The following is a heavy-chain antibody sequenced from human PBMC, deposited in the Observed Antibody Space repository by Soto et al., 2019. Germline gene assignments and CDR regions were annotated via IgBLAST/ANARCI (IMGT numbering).Heavy chain of an antibody. Sequence: GGSLRLSWAAPGFTFRSYAMPWVRQAPGKGLEWVAVISYDGSNKYYADSVKGRFTISRDNSKNTLYLQMNSLRAEDTAVYYCAREDMWELLGLPDYWGQGTLVTVSS. CDR1: GFTFRSYA. D-gene: IGHD1-26*01. V-gene: IGHV3-30-3*01. CDR2: ISYDGSNK. CDR3: AREDMWELLGLPDY. J-gene: IGHJ4*02.